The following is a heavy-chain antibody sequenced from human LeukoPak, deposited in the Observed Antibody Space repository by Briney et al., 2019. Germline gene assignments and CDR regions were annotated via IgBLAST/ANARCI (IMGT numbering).Heavy chain of an antibody. D-gene: IGHD6-19*01. Sequence: SVKVSCKASGGTFSSYAISWVLQAPGQGLEWMGRIIPIFGTANYAQKFQGRVTITTDESTSTAYMELSSLRSEDTAVYYCARTGGGWDLFDPWGQGTLVTVSS. J-gene: IGHJ5*02. V-gene: IGHV1-69*05. CDR1: GGTFSSYA. CDR3: ARTGGGWDLFDP. CDR2: IIPIFGTA.